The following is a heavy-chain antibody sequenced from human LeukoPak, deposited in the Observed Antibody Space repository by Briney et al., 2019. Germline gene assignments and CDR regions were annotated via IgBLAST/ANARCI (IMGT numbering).Heavy chain of an antibody. CDR3: AKSSYYDSSGYYREYYFDF. CDR1: GFTFSSYS. Sequence: GGSLRLSCAASGFTFSSYSMNWVRKAPGKGQEWVSYISSSSSTIYYADSVKGRFTISRDNSKNTLYLQMNSLRDEDTAVYYCAKSSYYDSSGYYREYYFDFWGQGTLVTVSS. V-gene: IGHV3-48*02. D-gene: IGHD3-22*01. CDR2: ISSSSSTI. J-gene: IGHJ4*02.